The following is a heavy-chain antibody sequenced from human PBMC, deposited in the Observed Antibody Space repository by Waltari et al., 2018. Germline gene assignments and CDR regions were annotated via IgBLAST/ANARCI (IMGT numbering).Heavy chain of an antibody. CDR2: IDYSGST. CDR3: AREVPRNGYIGLIYYYMDV. V-gene: IGHV4-39*01. J-gene: IGHJ6*03. CDR1: GGSLSSSSYF. Sequence: QLQLQESGPGLVKPSETLSLTCTVSGGSLSSSSYFWAWIRQPPGKGLEWIGSIDYSGSTYHNLSLKSRVTSAVDRSTNQVSLKLTSVTAADTAVYFCAREVPRNGYIGLIYYYMDVWGKGTTVTVSS. D-gene: IGHD5-12*01.